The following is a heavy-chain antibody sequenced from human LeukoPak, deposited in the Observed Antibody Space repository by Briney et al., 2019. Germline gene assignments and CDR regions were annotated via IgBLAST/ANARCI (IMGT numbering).Heavy chain of an antibody. J-gene: IGHJ4*02. D-gene: IGHD4-17*01. CDR2: ISYDGSNK. CDR1: GFTFSSYA. Sequence: GGSLRLSCAASGFTFSSYAMHWVRQAPGKGLEWVAVISYDGSNKYYADSVKGRFTISRDNSKNMLYLQMNSLRAEDTAVYYCARRSTVTTRGGAPDYWGQGTLVTVSS. V-gene: IGHV3-30-3*01. CDR3: ARRSTVTTRGGAPDY.